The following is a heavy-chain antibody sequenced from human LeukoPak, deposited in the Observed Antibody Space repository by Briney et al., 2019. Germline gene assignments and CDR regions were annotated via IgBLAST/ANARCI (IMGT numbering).Heavy chain of an antibody. Sequence: GGSLRLSCAASGFTFSTYGMSWVRQAPGKGLEWVGFIRSDGNNKYYADSVKGRFTISRDNSKNTLYLEMNSLRGEDTAVYYCAKDSSTSCHDWGEGTLVTVSS. CDR2: IRSDGNNK. V-gene: IGHV3-30*02. CDR3: AKDSSTSCHD. D-gene: IGHD2-2*01. J-gene: IGHJ4*02. CDR1: GFTFSTYG.